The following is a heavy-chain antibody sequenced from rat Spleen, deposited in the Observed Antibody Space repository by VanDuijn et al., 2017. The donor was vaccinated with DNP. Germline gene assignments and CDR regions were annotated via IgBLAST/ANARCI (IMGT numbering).Heavy chain of an antibody. Sequence: EVKLVESGGGLVQPGRSLKLSCAASGFTFSDYAMAWVRQAPTKGLEWVATISDDGGSTYYRDSVKGRFTISRDNAKSTLYLQMDSLRSEDTATYYCAREPSLGMMVLIAHYFDYWGQGVMVTVSS. J-gene: IGHJ2*01. D-gene: IGHD1-12*02. CDR2: ISDDGGST. CDR3: AREPSLGMMVLIAHYFDY. V-gene: IGHV5-29*01. CDR1: GFTFSDYA.